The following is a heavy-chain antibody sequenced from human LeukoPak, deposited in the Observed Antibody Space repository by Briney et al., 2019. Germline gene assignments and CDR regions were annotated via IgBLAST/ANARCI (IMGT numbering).Heavy chain of an antibody. Sequence: PSETLSLTCTVSGGSISSSSYYWGWIRQPPGKGLEWIGSIYYSGSTYYNPSLKSRVTISVDTSKNQFSLKLSSVTAADTAVYYCARGGGLTYYYDSSGYYYFDYWGQGTLVTVSS. J-gene: IGHJ4*02. CDR2: IYYSGST. V-gene: IGHV4-39*01. D-gene: IGHD3-22*01. CDR1: GGSISSSSYY. CDR3: ARGGGLTYYYDSSGYYYFDY.